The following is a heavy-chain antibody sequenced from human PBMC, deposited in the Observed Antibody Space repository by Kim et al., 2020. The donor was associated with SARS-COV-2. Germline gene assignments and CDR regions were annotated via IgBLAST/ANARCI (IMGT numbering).Heavy chain of an antibody. D-gene: IGHD3-16*02. CDR1: GFTFSDYY. Sequence: GGSLRLSCAASGFTFSDYYMSWIRQAPGKGLEWVSYISSSSSYTNYADSVKGRFTISRDNAKNSLYLQMNSLRAEDPAVYYRARVGYDYVWGSYRDYYYYYGMDVWGQGTTVTVSS. V-gene: IGHV3-11*05. CDR2: ISSSSSYT. CDR3: ARVGYDYVWGSYRDYYYYYGMDV. J-gene: IGHJ6*02.